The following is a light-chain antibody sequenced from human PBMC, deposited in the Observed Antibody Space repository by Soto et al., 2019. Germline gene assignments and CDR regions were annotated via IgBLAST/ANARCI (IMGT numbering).Light chain of an antibody. CDR3: QHYNNSPPWT. Sequence: EIVLTQSPGTLSLSPGERATLSCRASQTISSSYLAWYQQKPGQAPRLLIFGASSRATGIPDRFSGSGSGTDFTLTISRLEPEDFAVYYCQHYNNSPPWTFGQGTRVEIQ. V-gene: IGKV3-20*01. J-gene: IGKJ1*01. CDR1: QTISSSY. CDR2: GAS.